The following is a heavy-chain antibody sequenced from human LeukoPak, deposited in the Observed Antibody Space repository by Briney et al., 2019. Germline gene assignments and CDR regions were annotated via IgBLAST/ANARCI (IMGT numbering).Heavy chain of an antibody. CDR1: GFTVSSNY. D-gene: IGHD1-26*01. J-gene: IGHJ1*01. CDR3: AREGVARRATRLEYFQH. Sequence: PGGSLRLSCAASGFTVSSNYMSWVRQAPGKGLEWVSVIYSGGSTYYADSVKGRFTICRDNSKNTLYLQMNSLRAEDTAVYYCAREGVARRATRLEYFQHWGQGTLVTVSS. CDR2: IYSGGST. V-gene: IGHV3-53*01.